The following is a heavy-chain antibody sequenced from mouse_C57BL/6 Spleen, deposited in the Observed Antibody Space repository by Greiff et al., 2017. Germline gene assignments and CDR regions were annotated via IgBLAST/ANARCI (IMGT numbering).Heavy chain of an antibody. D-gene: IGHD1-1*01. CDR2: IHPNSGST. CDR1: GYTFTSYW. CDR3: ASPTTGRELRYFDY. J-gene: IGHJ2*01. V-gene: IGHV1-64*01. Sequence: VQLQQPGAELVKPGASVKLSCKASGYTFTSYWMHWVKQRPGQGLEWIGMIHPNSGSTNYNEKFKSKATLTVDQSSSTAYMQPSSLTSEDSAVYYCASPTTGRELRYFDYWGQGTTLTVSS.